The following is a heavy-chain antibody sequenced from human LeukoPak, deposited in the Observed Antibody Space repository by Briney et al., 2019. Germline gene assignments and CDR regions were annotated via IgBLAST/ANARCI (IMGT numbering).Heavy chain of an antibody. D-gene: IGHD6-19*01. V-gene: IGHV3-30*02. CDR1: GFTFSSYG. CDR2: MRYDGSNK. Sequence: PGGSLRLSCAASGFTFSSYGMHWVRQAPGKGLEWVAFMRYDGSNKYYADSVKGRFTISRDNSKNTLYLQMNSLGAEDTAVYYCARGVSSGWGNYYYYYYMDVWGKGTTVTVSS. CDR3: ARGVSSGWGNYYYYYYMDV. J-gene: IGHJ6*03.